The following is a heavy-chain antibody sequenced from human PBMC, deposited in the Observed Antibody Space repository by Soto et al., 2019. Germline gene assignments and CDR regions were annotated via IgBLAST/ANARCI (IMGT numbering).Heavy chain of an antibody. Sequence: SETLSLTWTVSGGSISISSNHWGWIRQPPGKGLEWIGNIYYSENTYYNPSLKSRVTISVDTSKNEFSLSLTSVTAADTAVYYCATHPPSGALDHWGQGTLVTGSS. V-gene: IGHV4-39*01. CDR3: ATHPPSGALDH. J-gene: IGHJ4*02. CDR1: GGSISISSNH. D-gene: IGHD4-17*01. CDR2: IYYSENT.